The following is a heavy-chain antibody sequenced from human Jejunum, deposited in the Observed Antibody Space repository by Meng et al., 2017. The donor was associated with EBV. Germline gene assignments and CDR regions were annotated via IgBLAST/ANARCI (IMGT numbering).Heavy chain of an antibody. V-gene: IGHV4-59*02. J-gene: IGHJ5*02. CDR2: THYSETS. CDR1: GDSVRSYY. CDR3: TRGSTGAFNA. D-gene: IGHD5/OR15-5a*01. Sequence: QLRLQESGPGLVKPWDTLSPTCTVTGDSVRSYYWSWIRQSPEKGLEWIGYTHYSETSIYSPSLMSRATISVDTSNSQFSLKLNSVTAADTAIYYCTRGSTGAFNAWGQGILGTVAS.